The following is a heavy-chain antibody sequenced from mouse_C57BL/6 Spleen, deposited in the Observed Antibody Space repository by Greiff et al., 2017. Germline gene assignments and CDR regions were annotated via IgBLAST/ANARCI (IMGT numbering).Heavy chain of an antibody. CDR2: IHPNSGST. D-gene: IGHD2-4*01. J-gene: IGHJ1*03. CDR1: GYTFTSYW. Sequence: VQLQQPGAELVKPGASVKLSCKASGYTFTSYWMHWVKQRPGQGLEWIGMIHPNSGSTNYNEKFKSKATLTVDKSSSTAYMQLSSLTSEDSAVYYCARSGDYAYFDVWGTGTTVTVSS. V-gene: IGHV1-64*01. CDR3: ARSGDYAYFDV.